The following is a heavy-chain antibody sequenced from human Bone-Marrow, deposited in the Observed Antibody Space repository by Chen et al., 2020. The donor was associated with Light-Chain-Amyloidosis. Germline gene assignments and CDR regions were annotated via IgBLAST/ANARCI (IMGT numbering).Heavy chain of an antibody. V-gene: IGHV3-9*01. CDR3: VKDVENSSPSYFDY. J-gene: IGHJ4*02. D-gene: IGHD6-6*01. CDR1: GFTFDDYA. CDR2: INWDIGFI. Sequence: EVQLVESGGGLVQPGMSLRLSCAASGFTFDDYAMHLVRLVPGKGLEWVSGINWDIGFIDYADSGKGRFTISRDNAKNSLYLQMNSLRTEDTALYYCVKDVENSSPSYFDYWGQGTLVTVSS.